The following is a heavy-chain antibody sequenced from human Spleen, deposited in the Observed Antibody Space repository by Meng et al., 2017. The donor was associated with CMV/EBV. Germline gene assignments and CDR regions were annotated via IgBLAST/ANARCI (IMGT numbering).Heavy chain of an antibody. J-gene: IGHJ1*01. Sequence: SQTLSLTCGVSGYSISRSGYSCTWIRQPPGKALEWIGSIYYSGTTNYNPSLKSRVTISADTSKNQFSLKPSSVTAADTAVYYCARQQLVRERYFQHWGQGTLVTVSS. CDR1: GYSISRSGYS. CDR2: IYYSGTT. D-gene: IGHD6-13*01. V-gene: IGHV4-38-2*01. CDR3: ARQQLVRERYFQH.